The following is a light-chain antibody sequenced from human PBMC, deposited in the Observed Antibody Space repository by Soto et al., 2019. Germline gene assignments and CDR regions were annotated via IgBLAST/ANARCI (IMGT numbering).Light chain of an antibody. CDR3: QQYNSYPIT. V-gene: IGKV1-5*01. CDR2: DAS. CDR1: QSISSW. Sequence: DIQMTQSPSTLSASVGDRVTITCRASQSISSWLAWYQQKPGKAPKLLIYDASSLESGVPSRLSGSGSGIEFTLTISSLQPDDFATYYCQQYNSYPITFSQGTRRDSK. J-gene: IGKJ5*01.